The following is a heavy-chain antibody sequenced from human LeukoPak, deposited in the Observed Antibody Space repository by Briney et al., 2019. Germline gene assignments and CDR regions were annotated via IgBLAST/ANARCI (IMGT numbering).Heavy chain of an antibody. D-gene: IGHD1-7*01. Sequence: ASVKVSCKASGYTFTSYDINWVRQATGQGLEWMGWMNPNSGNTGYAQKFQGRVTMTRNTSISTAYMELSSLRSEDTAVYYCARGAFITGTTWVGHWFDLWGQGTLVTVSS. CDR2: MNPNSGNT. J-gene: IGHJ5*02. CDR3: ARGAFITGTTWVGHWFDL. V-gene: IGHV1-8*01. CDR1: GYTFTSYD.